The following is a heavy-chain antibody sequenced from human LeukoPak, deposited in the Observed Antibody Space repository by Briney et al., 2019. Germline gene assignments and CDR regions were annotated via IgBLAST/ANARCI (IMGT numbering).Heavy chain of an antibody. Sequence: SETLSLTCTVSGGSISSYYWSWIRQPPGKGLEWIGYIYYSGSTNYNPSLKSRVTISVDTFKNQFSLKLSSVTAADTAVYYCARDAFTGLDYWGQGTLVTVSS. J-gene: IGHJ4*02. D-gene: IGHD3-10*01. CDR2: IYYSGST. V-gene: IGHV4-59*01. CDR1: GGSISSYY. CDR3: ARDAFTGLDY.